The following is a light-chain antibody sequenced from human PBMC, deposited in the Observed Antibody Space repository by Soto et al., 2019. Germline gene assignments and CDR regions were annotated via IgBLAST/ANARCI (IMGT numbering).Light chain of an antibody. V-gene: IGKV3-15*01. CDR1: QSVSSN. J-gene: IGKJ2*01. CDR3: QQYKNWPPYT. CDR2: GAS. Sequence: EIVMTQSPATLSVSPGERATLSCRASQSVSSNLAWYQQKPGQAPRLLIYGASTRATGIPARFSGSGSGTEFTLTISSLQSEDFAVYYCQQYKNWPPYTFGQGNKLEIK.